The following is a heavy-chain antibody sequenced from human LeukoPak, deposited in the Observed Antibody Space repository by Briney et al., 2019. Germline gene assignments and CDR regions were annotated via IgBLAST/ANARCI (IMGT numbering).Heavy chain of an antibody. J-gene: IGHJ4*02. CDR3: ARDVPGFGESTQF. D-gene: IGHD3-10*01. V-gene: IGHV3-66*01. Sequence: TGGSLRLSCAASGFTVSSNYMSWVRQAPGKGLEWVSVIYSGGSTYYADSVKGRFTISRDNSKNTLYLQMNSLRAEDTAVYYCARDVPGFGESTQFWGQGTLVTVSS. CDR2: IYSGGST. CDR1: GFTVSSNY.